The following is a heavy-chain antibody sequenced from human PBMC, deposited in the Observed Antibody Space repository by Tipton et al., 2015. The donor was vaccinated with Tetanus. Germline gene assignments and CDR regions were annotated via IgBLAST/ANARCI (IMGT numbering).Heavy chain of an antibody. V-gene: IGHV1-69*01. Sequence: QSGPEVKKPGSSVRVSCKTSGGTFRNYAISWVRQAPGQGLEWMGGIFPLYGTSNYSPKFQGRVTITADESTGTAHMELSSLTSDDTAVYYCARVQEQRIYYYGMDVWGQGTTVTVSS. CDR3: ARVQEQRIYYYGMDV. CDR1: GGTFRNYA. D-gene: IGHD6-25*01. CDR2: IFPLYGTS. J-gene: IGHJ6*02.